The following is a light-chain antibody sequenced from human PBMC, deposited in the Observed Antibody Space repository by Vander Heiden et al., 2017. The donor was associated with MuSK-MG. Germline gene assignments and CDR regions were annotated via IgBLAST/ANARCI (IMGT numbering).Light chain of an antibody. CDR1: QTVSSN. CDR3: QQYNNWPRT. CDR2: GAS. J-gene: IGKJ1*01. V-gene: IGKV3D-15*01. Sequence: EIVMTQSPATLSVSPGASATLSCRASQTVSSNLAWYQQKPGQAPRLLIYGASTRATGIPAKFSGSESGTEFTLTISSLQSEDFAVYYCQQYNNWPRTFGQGTKVEIK.